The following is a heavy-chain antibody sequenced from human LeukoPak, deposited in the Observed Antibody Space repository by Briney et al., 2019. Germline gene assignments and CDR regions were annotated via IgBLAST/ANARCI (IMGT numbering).Heavy chain of an antibody. CDR3: ARGTVVTPSGDY. CDR1: GFTFSNNV. CDR2: TSTSGGSA. J-gene: IGHJ4*02. D-gene: IGHD4-23*01. Sequence: GGSLRLSCAASGFTFSNNVMSWVRQAPGKGLEWVSATSTSGGSAYYADSVKGRFTISRDNSKNTLYLQMNSLRAEDTAVYYCARGTVVTPSGDYWGQGTLVTVSS. V-gene: IGHV3-23*01.